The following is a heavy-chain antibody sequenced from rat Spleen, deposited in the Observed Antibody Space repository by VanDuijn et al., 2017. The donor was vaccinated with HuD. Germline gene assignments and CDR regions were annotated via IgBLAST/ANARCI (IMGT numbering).Heavy chain of an antibody. J-gene: IGHJ2*01. CDR2: MNYNGDT. CDR3: TIHPRY. CDR1: GFSLSNYG. D-gene: IGHD3-1*01. Sequence: QVQLKESGPGLVLPSQTLSLTCTVSGFSLSNYGVIWVRQPPGKGLEWMGRMNYNGDTSYNSALKSRLSISRDTSKNQVFLKMNSLQTDDTGTYYCTIHPRYWGQGVMVTVSS. V-gene: IGHV2-63*01.